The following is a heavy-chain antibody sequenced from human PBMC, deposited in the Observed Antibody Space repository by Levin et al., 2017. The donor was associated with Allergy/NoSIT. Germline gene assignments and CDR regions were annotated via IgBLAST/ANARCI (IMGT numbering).Heavy chain of an antibody. CDR1: GYSFTSYW. CDR3: ARGLVVVTAAIPYYFDY. D-gene: IGHD2-21*02. V-gene: IGHV5-51*01. Sequence: GESLKISCKGSGYSFTSYWIGWVRQMPGKGLEWMGIIYPGDSDTRYSPSFQGQVTISADKSISTAYLQWSSLKASDTAMYYCARGLVVVTAAIPYYFDYWGQGTLVTVSS. CDR2: IYPGDSDT. J-gene: IGHJ4*02.